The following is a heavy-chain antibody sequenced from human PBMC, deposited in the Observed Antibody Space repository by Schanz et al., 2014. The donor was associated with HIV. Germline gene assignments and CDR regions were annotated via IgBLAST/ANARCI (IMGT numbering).Heavy chain of an antibody. CDR2: INPNSGGT. CDR3: ARDLADSSTWYDVFDI. J-gene: IGHJ3*02. V-gene: IGHV1-2*02. CDR1: GYTFSAYY. Sequence: QVHLVQSGAEVRKPGASVKVSCKASGYTFSAYYIHWVRQAPGQGLEWMGWINPNSGGTNPAQNFQGRVTLSMETSISTAYMELSRLRSDDTAVYFCARDLADSSTWYDVFDIWGPGTMVTVSS. D-gene: IGHD6-13*01.